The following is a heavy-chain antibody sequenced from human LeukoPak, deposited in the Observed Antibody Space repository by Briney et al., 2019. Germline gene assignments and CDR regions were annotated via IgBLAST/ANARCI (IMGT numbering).Heavy chain of an antibody. V-gene: IGHV1-8*01. CDR3: ARRKLYCFDP. CDR1: GYTFSSYD. J-gene: IGHJ5*02. CDR2: MNPNSGNT. Sequence: ASVKLSCEASGYTFSSYDINWVRHATRQGLEWMGWMNPNSGNTVYGQKFQGRVTMTRNSSICTAYMELNSLRSEDTAVYYCARRKLYCFDPGGQGTLVTVSS.